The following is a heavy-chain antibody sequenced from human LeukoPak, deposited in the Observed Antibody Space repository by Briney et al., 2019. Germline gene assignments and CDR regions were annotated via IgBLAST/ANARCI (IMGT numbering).Heavy chain of an antibody. Sequence: GGSLRLSCAASGFTFSSYAMHWVRQAPGKGLEWVAVISYDGSNKYYADSVKGRFTISRDNSKNTLYLQMNSLRAEDTAVYYCASPYYYDSSGYYTAYFDYWGQGTLVTVSS. CDR2: ISYDGSNK. D-gene: IGHD3-22*01. V-gene: IGHV3-30*04. CDR3: ASPYYYDSSGYYTAYFDY. CDR1: GFTFSSYA. J-gene: IGHJ4*02.